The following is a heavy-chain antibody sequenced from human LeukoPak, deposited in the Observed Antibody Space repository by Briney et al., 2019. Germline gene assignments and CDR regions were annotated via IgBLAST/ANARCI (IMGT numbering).Heavy chain of an antibody. CDR3: ARVLDYYGSGIYSFDY. CDR1: GYSITTGYY. CDR2: IYHSGST. Sequence: SETLSLTCTVSGYSITTGYYWGWIRQPPGKGLEWIGSIYHSGSTYYNPSLKSRVAISVDTSKNQFSLKLSSVTAADTAVYYCARVLDYYGSGIYSFDYWGQGTLVTVSS. J-gene: IGHJ4*02. D-gene: IGHD3-10*01. V-gene: IGHV4-38-2*02.